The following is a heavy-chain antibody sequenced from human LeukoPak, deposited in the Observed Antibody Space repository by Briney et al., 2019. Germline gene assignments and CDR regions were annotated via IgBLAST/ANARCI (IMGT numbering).Heavy chain of an antibody. D-gene: IGHD3-10*01. CDR2: IYYSGST. V-gene: IGHV4-39*07. CDR3: ASVNYSFDY. J-gene: IGHJ4*02. CDR1: GGSISSSSYY. Sequence: TSETLSLTCTVSGGSISSSSYYWGWIRQPPGKGLEWIGSIYYSGSTDYNPSLKSRVTISVDTSKNQFSLKLRSVTAADTAVYYCASVNYSFDYWAREPWSPSPQ.